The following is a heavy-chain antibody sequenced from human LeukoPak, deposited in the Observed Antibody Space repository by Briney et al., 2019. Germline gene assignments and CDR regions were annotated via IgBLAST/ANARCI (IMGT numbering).Heavy chain of an antibody. V-gene: IGHV4-59*01. CDR1: GGSISSYY. Sequence: SETLSLTCTVSGGSISSYYWSWIRRPPGKGLEWIGYIYYSGSTNYNPSLKSRVTISVDTSKNQFSLKLSSVTAADTAVYYCARGPYTNYFDQWGQGTLVAVSS. J-gene: IGHJ4*02. CDR3: ARGPYTNYFDQ. D-gene: IGHD4-11*01. CDR2: IYYSGST.